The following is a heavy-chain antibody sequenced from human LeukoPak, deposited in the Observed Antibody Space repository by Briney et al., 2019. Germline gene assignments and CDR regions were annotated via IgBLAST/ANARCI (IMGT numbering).Heavy chain of an antibody. Sequence: PSETLSLTCTVSGSSISSYYWSRIRQPAGKGLEWIGRIYTSGSTNYNPSLKSRVTMSVDTSKNQFPLKLSSVTAADTAVYYCAREEQQWLVFGSQLYYFDYWGQGTLVTVSS. V-gene: IGHV4-4*07. D-gene: IGHD6-19*01. CDR1: GSSISSYY. CDR3: AREEQQWLVFGSQLYYFDY. CDR2: IYTSGST. J-gene: IGHJ4*02.